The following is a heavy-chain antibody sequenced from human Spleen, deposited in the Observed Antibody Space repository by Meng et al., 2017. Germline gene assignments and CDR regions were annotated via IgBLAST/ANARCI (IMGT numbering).Heavy chain of an antibody. Sequence: GSLRLSCTVSGGSMRNNYWSWIRQPPGKGLEWIGYIYYSGITGYNPSLKSRVTISVDTSKNQFSLKLSSVTAADTAVYYCARAYSGSASYFNYWGQGTLVTVSS. CDR2: IYYSGIT. V-gene: IGHV4-59*12. CDR3: ARAYSGSASYFNY. CDR1: GGSMRNNY. D-gene: IGHD3-10*01. J-gene: IGHJ4*02.